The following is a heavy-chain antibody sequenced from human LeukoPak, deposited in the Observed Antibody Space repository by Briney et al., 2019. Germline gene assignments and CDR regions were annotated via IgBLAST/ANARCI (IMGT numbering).Heavy chain of an antibody. CDR1: GFTFSSYG. V-gene: IGHV3-30*02. Sequence: PGGSLRLSCAASGFTFSSYGMHWVRQVPGKGLEWVAFIRYDESSKYYADSVKGRFTISRDNSKNALYLQMNSLRVEDTAVYYCAKGSTFSNYYMDVWGKGTTVTISS. CDR3: AKGSTFSNYYMDV. J-gene: IGHJ6*03. CDR2: IRYDESSK.